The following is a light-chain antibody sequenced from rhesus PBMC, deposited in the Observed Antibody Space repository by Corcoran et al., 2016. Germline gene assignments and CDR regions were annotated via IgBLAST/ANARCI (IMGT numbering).Light chain of an antibody. CDR1: ENVNMN. V-gene: IGKV1-74*01. J-gene: IGKJ3*01. CDR2: CSS. CDR3: QQSVGAPFT. Sequence: DIQMTQSPSSLSASVGDRVTITCRARENVNMNLHWYKQKPGKAPKHLIHCSSSEQSGVPSRFSGSGSRPVYTRTISSLQPEYFATDYCQQSVGAPFTFGPGTKLD.